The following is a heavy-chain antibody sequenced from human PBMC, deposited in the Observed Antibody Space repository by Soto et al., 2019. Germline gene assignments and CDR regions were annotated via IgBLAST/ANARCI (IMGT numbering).Heavy chain of an antibody. D-gene: IGHD6-19*01. CDR2: ISYGGDNK. CDR3: ARDPHSSGWYEWVSMTLSIDFDY. Sequence: PGGSLRLSCAASGFSFSSYAMHWARQAPGKGLEWVAVISYGGDNKYYADSVKGRFTISRDNSKNTLYLRMNSLRAEDMAVYYCARDPHSSGWYEWVSMTLSIDFDYWGHGTLVTVSS. J-gene: IGHJ4*01. CDR1: GFSFSSYA. V-gene: IGHV3-30-3*01.